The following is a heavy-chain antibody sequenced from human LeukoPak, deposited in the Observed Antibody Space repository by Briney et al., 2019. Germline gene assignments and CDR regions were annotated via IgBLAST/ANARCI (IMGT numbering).Heavy chain of an antibody. V-gene: IGHV4-61*01. Sequence: SETLSLTCTVSGGSVSSGSYYWSWIRQPPGKGLEWIGYIYYSGSTNYNPSLKSRVTISVDTSKNQFSLKLSSVTAANTAVYYCARGLARGWYSYWGQGTLVTVSS. CDR2: IYYSGST. CDR3: ARGLARGWYSY. D-gene: IGHD6-19*01. J-gene: IGHJ4*02. CDR1: GGSVSSGSYY.